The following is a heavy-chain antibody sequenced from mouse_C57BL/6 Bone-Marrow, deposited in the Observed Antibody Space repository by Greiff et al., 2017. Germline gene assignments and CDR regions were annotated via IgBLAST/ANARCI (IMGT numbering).Heavy chain of an antibody. Sequence: VQLQQPGAELVKPGASVKLSCKASGYTFTSYWMHWVKQRPGQGLEWIGMIHPNSGSTNYNEKFKSKATLTVDKSSSTAYMQLSSLTSEDSAVYCGARRSSGYWFAYWGQGTLVTVSA. CDR3: ARRSSGYWFAY. D-gene: IGHD3-2*02. J-gene: IGHJ3*01. V-gene: IGHV1-64*01. CDR2: IHPNSGST. CDR1: GYTFTSYW.